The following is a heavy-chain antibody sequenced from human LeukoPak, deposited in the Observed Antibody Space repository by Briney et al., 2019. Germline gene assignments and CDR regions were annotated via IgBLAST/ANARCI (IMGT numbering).Heavy chain of an antibody. V-gene: IGHV3-30*04. CDR1: GFTFNTYT. CDR2: VSNDGSNK. J-gene: IGHJ4*02. CDR3: AREFKYFYDTSGYYWNYFDH. D-gene: IGHD3-22*01. Sequence: GGSLRLSCAASGFTFNTYTMNWVRQAPGKGLEWVAIVSNDGSNKYYADSVKGRFTISRDNSKNTLYLQMNSLRVEDTALYYCAREFKYFYDTSGYYWNYFDHWGQGTLVTVSS.